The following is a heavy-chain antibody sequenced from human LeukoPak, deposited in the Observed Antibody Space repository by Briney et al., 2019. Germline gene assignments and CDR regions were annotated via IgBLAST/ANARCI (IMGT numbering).Heavy chain of an antibody. D-gene: IGHD2-2*03. Sequence: PSETLSLTCTDSGGSISGYYWSWIRQPPGKGLEWSGYIYTRGSTNYNPSLKSRVTISVDTSKNQFSLKLSSVTAADTAVYYCARHEDGYCSSTSCYLDAFDIWGQGTMVTVSS. CDR3: ARHEDGYCSSTSCYLDAFDI. J-gene: IGHJ3*02. CDR1: GGSISGYY. CDR2: IYTRGST. V-gene: IGHV4-4*09.